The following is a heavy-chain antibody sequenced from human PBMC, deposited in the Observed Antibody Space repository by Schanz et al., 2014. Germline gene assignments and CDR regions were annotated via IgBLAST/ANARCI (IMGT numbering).Heavy chain of an antibody. J-gene: IGHJ6*02. CDR2: IYLSDGST. D-gene: IGHD4-4*01. V-gene: IGHV1-46*01. CDR3: ASALTTWGGMDV. CDR1: GYTFTGYY. Sequence: QVQLLQSGAEVKKPGASVKVSCKASGYTFTGYYIHWVRQAPGRGLEWMGRIYLSDGSTRYAQKFQGRVTVTRDTSTSTVYMELSSLRSEDTAVYYCASALTTWGGMDVWGQGTTVTVSS.